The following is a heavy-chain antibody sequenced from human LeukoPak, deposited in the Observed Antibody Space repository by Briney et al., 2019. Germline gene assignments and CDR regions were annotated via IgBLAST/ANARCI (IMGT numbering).Heavy chain of an antibody. Sequence: PGGSLRLSCAASGFTFSSYAMHWVRQAPGKGLEWVAVISYDGSNKYYADSVKGRFTISRDNSKNTLYLQMNSLRAEDTAVYYCAREARGLTDYWGQGTLVTVSS. CDR2: ISYDGSNK. CDR3: AREARGLTDY. J-gene: IGHJ4*02. D-gene: IGHD3-10*01. V-gene: IGHV3-30-3*01. CDR1: GFTFSSYA.